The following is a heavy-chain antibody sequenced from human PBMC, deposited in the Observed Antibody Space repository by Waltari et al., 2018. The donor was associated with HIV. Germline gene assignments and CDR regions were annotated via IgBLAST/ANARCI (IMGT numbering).Heavy chain of an antibody. CDR1: GFIFSCYA. CDR3: AKGDCNSPSCPFDF. V-gene: IGHV3-23*01. D-gene: IGHD2-2*01. Sequence: EVQLLESGGGLIEPGGSLRLSGVGSGFIFSCYAMSWVRQSPGKGLEWVSGISGSGNSTYYAGSVKGRFIISRDNSKNTVFLQMNSLRAEDTAVYYCAKGDCNSPSCPFDFWGQVTLVTVSS. CDR2: ISGSGNST. J-gene: IGHJ4*02.